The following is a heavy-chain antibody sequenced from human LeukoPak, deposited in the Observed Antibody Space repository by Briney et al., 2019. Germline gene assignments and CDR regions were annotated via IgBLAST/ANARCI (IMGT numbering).Heavy chain of an antibody. CDR1: GFTFSSYE. V-gene: IGHV3-48*03. CDR3: ARTYYYGVDV. J-gene: IGHJ6*02. CDR2: IDGSGSMI. Sequence: QPGGSLRLSCAASGFTFSSYEMKWVRQAPGKGLEWVSYIDGSGSMIYYADSVKGRFTISRDNAKNSLYLQMNSLRAEDTALYFCARTYYYGVDVWGHGTTVTVSS.